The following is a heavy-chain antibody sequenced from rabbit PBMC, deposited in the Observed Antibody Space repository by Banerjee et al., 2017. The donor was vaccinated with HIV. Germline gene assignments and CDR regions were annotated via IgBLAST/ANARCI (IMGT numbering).Heavy chain of an antibody. CDR3: ARDHLTGYGDYGYDL. CDR2: IYAGSSGST. Sequence: QSLEESGGDLVKPGASLTLTCTASGFSFSSSYYMCWVRQAPGKGLEWIACIYAGSSGSTYYASWAKGRFTISKTSSTTVTLQMTSLTAADTATYFCARDHLTGYGDYGYDLWGQGTLVTVS. J-gene: IGHJ4*01. D-gene: IGHD2-1*01. CDR1: GFSFSSSYY. V-gene: IGHV1S40*01.